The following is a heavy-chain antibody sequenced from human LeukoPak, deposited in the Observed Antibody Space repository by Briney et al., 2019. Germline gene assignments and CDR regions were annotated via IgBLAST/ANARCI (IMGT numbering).Heavy chain of an antibody. D-gene: IGHD6-13*01. CDR1: GGSISSSGYY. V-gene: IGHV4-39*01. CDR3: ARHSPLGIAAAEFNSWFDP. J-gene: IGHJ5*02. CDR2: IYYGGRT. Sequence: PSETLSLTCTVSGGSISSSGYYWGWIRQPPGKGLEWTGSIYYGGRTYQTPSLKSRVTISVDTSKNQFSLKLSSVTAADTAVYYCARHSPLGIAAAEFNSWFDPWGQGTLVTVSS.